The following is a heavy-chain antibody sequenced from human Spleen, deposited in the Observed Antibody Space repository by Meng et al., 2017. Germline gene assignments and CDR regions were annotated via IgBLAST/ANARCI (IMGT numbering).Heavy chain of an antibody. D-gene: IGHD6-13*01. Sequence: GESLKISCAASGFTFSSYAMSWVRQAPGKGLEWVSAISGSGGSTYYADSVKGRFTISRDKSKNTLYLQMNSLRAEDTAVYYCARDLGGIFAYWGQGALVTVSS. CDR2: ISGSGGST. CDR1: GFTFSSYA. CDR3: ARDLGGIFAY. V-gene: IGHV3-23*01. J-gene: IGHJ4*02.